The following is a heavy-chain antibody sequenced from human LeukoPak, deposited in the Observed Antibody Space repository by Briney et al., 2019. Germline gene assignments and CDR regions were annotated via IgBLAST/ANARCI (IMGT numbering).Heavy chain of an antibody. D-gene: IGHD3-22*01. CDR2: IIPIFGIA. V-gene: IGHV1-69*04. Sequence: SVKVSCKSCGGTFSSYDISWVRQAPGQGLEWMGRIIPIFGIANCAQKFQGRVTITADKSTSTAYMELSSLRSEDTAVYYCAREYDSSGYLDYWGQGTLVTVSS. CDR3: AREYDSSGYLDY. CDR1: GGTFSSYD. J-gene: IGHJ4*02.